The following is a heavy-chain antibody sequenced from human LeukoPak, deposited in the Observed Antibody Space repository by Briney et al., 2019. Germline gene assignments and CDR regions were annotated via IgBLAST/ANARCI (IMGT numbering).Heavy chain of an antibody. CDR2: IMPLFGTA. J-gene: IGHJ5*02. CDR3: ARDVHGDYGSGWFDP. CDR1: GGTFNNSA. D-gene: IGHD4-17*01. V-gene: IGHV1-69*05. Sequence: SVKVSCKTSGGTFNNSAISWVRQAPGQGREWLGGIMPLFGTAGCAQKFQGRVTITKDESTRTVYLELTSLTSDDTSVYYCARDVHGDYGSGWFDPWGQGTLVSVSS.